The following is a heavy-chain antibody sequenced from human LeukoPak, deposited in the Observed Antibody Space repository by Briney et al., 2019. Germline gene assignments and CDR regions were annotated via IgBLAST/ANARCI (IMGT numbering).Heavy chain of an antibody. CDR2: VVYSGST. V-gene: IGHV4-61*08. Sequence: PSQTLSLTCTVSGGSISSGGYYWSWIRQPPGKGLEWIGFVVYSGSTNYNPSLKSRVTISIDTSNNQLSLKLSSVTAADTAVYYCARHREMDSYDAFDVWGQGTMVTVSS. CDR1: GGSISSGGYY. D-gene: IGHD5-24*01. CDR3: ARHREMDSYDAFDV. J-gene: IGHJ3*01.